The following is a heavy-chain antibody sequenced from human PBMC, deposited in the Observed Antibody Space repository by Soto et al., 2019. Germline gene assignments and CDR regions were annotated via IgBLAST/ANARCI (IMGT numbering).Heavy chain of an antibody. CDR2: INEDGSVI. V-gene: IGHV3-74*01. D-gene: IGHD1-26*01. J-gene: IGHJ4*02. CDR3: VRDLIIVVTPGDDFDY. CDR1: GFTFSNYW. Sequence: EVQLVESGGGLVQPGGSLRLSCAPSGFTFSNYWMHWVRQAPGKGLEWVSRINEDGSVISYADSVKGRFTISRDNGKNTVYLQMNSLRVEDTAVYYCVRDLIIVVTPGDDFDYWGQGTLVTVSS.